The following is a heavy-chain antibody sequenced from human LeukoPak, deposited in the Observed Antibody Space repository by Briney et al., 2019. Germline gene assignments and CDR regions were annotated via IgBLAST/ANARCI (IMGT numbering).Heavy chain of an antibody. J-gene: IGHJ4*02. D-gene: IGHD4-17*01. Sequence: ASVKVSCKASGYTFVSYGITWVRQAPGQGLEWMGWISPYNGHTNYAQKLQGRITMTTDTSTSTAYMELRSLRSDDTAVYYCVRDLTRTTTVIDYWGQGTLVTVSS. CDR1: GYTFVSYG. CDR3: VRDLTRTTTVIDY. CDR2: ISPYNGHT. V-gene: IGHV1-18*01.